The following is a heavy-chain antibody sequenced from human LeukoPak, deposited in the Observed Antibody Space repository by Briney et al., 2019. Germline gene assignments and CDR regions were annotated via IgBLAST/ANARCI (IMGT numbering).Heavy chain of an antibody. CDR1: GFTVSTNY. D-gene: IGHD2-2*03. CDR2: IYNVENGGKT. CDR3: AREFGYCSTTSCPLGF. V-gene: IGHV3-53*01. Sequence: GGSLRLSCAASGFTVSTNYMGWVRQAPGKELEWVSVIYNVENGGKTFYADSVKGRFTISRDNSKNTLYLQMNSLRAEDTAVYYCAREFGYCSTTSCPLGFWGQGTPVTVSS. J-gene: IGHJ4*02.